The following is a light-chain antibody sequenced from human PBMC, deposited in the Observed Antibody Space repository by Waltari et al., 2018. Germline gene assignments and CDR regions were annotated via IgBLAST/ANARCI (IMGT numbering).Light chain of an antibody. CDR3: QSYDTSNHGV. V-gene: IGLV6-57*01. CDR1: SGSIAVTF. Sequence: FLLTQPHSVSESPGMTVTISCTRSSGSIAVTFVQWYQQRPGSSPTPVIYEDKLRPSGVPDRFSGSIDSSSNSAFLTISGLTTEDEADYYCQSYDTSNHGVFGGGTKLTVL. J-gene: IGLJ3*02. CDR2: EDK.